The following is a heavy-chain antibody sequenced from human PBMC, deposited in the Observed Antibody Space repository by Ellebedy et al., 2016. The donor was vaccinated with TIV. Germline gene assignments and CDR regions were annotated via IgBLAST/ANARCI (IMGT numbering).Heavy chain of an antibody. CDR1: GFTFSSYA. J-gene: IGHJ4*02. V-gene: IGHV3-23*01. Sequence: GGSLRLXCAASGFTFSSYAVSWVRQAPGKGLEWVSTVRGTGGGTHYADSVKGRFTISRDDSKNTLYLQMNSLRAEDTAIYYCARAVSGCFNFWGQGTLVTVSS. CDR2: VRGTGGGT. CDR3: ARAVSGCFNF. D-gene: IGHD6-19*01.